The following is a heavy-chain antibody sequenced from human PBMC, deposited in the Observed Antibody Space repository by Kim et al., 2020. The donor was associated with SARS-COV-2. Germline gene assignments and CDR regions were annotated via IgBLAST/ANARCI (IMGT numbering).Heavy chain of an antibody. J-gene: IGHJ4*02. CDR1: GFTVSSNY. D-gene: IGHD1-26*01. Sequence: GGSLRLSCAASGFTVSSNYMSWVRQAPGKGLEWVSVIYSGGSTYYADSVKGRFTISRDNSKNTLYLQMNSLRAEDTAVYYCATEGVGATEAIDYWGQGTLVTVSS. CDR3: ATEGVGATEAIDY. V-gene: IGHV3-53*01. CDR2: IYSGGST.